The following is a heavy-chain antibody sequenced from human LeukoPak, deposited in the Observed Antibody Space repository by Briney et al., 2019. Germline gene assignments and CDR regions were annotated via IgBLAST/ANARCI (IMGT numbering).Heavy chain of an antibody. CDR2: IYYSGST. V-gene: IGHV4-59*08. CDR3: ARHSGTYSRGVFDI. Sequence: SETLSLTCTVSGGSIRSYYWSWIRQPPGKGLEWIGYIYYSGSTNYNPSLKSRVTISVDTSKNQFSLRLSSVTAADTAVYYCARHSGTYSRGVFDIWGQGTMVTVSS. J-gene: IGHJ3*02. CDR1: GGSIRSYY. D-gene: IGHD1-26*01.